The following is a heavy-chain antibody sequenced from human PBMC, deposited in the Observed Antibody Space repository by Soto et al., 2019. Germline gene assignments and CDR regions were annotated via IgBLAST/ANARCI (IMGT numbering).Heavy chain of an antibody. CDR3: ARSRFVVGVTEDYYGMDV. CDR2: VIPVFKTA. V-gene: IGHV1-69*12. CDR1: GGTFSNSP. J-gene: IGHJ6*02. Sequence: QVQLVQSGAEVKKPGSSVKVSCKSSGGTFSNSPISWVRQAPGQGLEWVGGVIPVFKTANYAQKFQGRVKCAADESTNTAYMGLSSLRSGDTAVYYCARSRFVVGVTEDYYGMDVWGQGTTVTVSS. D-gene: IGHD2-15*01.